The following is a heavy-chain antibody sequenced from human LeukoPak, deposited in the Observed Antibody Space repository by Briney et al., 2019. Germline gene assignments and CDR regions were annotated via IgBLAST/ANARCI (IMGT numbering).Heavy chain of an antibody. Sequence: ASVKVSCKASGYTFTSYGISWARQAPGRGLEWMGWISAYNGNTNYAQKLQGRVTMTTDTSTSTAYMELRSLRSDDTAVYYCARHSSSITASWFDPWGQGTLVTVSS. CDR3: ARHSSSITASWFDP. V-gene: IGHV1-18*01. CDR2: ISAYNGNT. D-gene: IGHD6-13*01. J-gene: IGHJ5*02. CDR1: GYTFTSYG.